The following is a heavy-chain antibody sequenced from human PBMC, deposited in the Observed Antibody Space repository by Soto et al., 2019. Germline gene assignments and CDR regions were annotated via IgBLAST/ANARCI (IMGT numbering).Heavy chain of an antibody. J-gene: IGHJ3*02. CDR2: ISGGGGST. CDR3: ARDTGTYRFDAFDI. Sequence: EVQLLESGGGLVQPGGSLRLSCGVSGFTFDSHAMNWVRQAPGRGLEWVSRISGGGGSTDYADSVKGRFTVSRDNSQNTLFLKMNSLRVDDTAIFYWARDTGTYRFDAFDIWGQGTMVTVSS. V-gene: IGHV3-23*01. CDR1: GFTFDSHA. D-gene: IGHD1-26*01.